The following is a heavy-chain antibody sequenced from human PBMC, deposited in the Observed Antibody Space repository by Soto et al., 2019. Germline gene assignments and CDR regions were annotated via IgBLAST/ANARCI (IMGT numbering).Heavy chain of an antibody. CDR3: ARRPTPLNYGMDV. CDR2: IYPGDSDT. CDR1: GYSFTSYW. V-gene: IGHV5-51*01. Sequence: GESLKISCKGSGYSFTSYWMGWVRQMPGKGLEWVGIIYPGDSDTRYSPSFQGQVTISADKSISTAYLQWSSLKASDTAMYYCARRPTPLNYGMDVWGQGTTVTVSS. D-gene: IGHD2-15*01. J-gene: IGHJ6*02.